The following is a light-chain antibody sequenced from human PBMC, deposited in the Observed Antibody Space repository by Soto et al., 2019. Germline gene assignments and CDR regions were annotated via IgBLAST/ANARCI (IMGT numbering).Light chain of an antibody. J-gene: IGLJ3*02. V-gene: IGLV1-44*01. Sequence: QSVLTQPPSASGTPGQSVTLSCSGSTSNIGSNAVNWYQQLPGTAPKLLIYKNNQRPSGVPDRFSGSKFGTSASLAISGPQSEDEADYHCAAWDDSLHGVAFGGGTKLTVL. CDR2: KNN. CDR1: TSNIGSNA. CDR3: AAWDDSLHGVA.